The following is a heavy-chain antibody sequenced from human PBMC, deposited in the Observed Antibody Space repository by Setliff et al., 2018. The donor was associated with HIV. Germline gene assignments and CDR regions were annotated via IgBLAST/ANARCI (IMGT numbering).Heavy chain of an antibody. Sequence: GGSLRLSCAASGFSFRSYAVSWVRQAPGKGLEWVSVISGSGDITNYRESVKGRFTVSRDKSNNTVYLQMNSLRAEDTAMYYCAKTQTVITVYGPFDSWGQGTPVTVSS. CDR1: GFSFRSYA. V-gene: IGHV3-23*01. CDR3: AKTQTVITVYGPFDS. J-gene: IGHJ4*02. D-gene: IGHD4-4*01. CDR2: ISGSGDIT.